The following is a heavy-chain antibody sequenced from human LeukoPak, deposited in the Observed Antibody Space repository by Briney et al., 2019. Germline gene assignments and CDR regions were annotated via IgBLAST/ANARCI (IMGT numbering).Heavy chain of an antibody. CDR1: GYTFTGYF. Sequence: ASVKVSCKASGYTFTGYFMHWIRQAPGQGLEWMGWINPNSGGTNYAQKFQGRVTMTRDTSITTAYMEMSRLRSDDTALYYCARSPHILTGENFDYWGQGTLVTVSS. J-gene: IGHJ4*02. CDR2: INPNSGGT. D-gene: IGHD3-9*01. CDR3: ARSPHILTGENFDY. V-gene: IGHV1-2*02.